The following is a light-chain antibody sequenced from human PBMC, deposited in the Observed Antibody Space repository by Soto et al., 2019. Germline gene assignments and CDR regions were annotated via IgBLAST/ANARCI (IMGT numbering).Light chain of an antibody. CDR1: SSNIGAGYD. V-gene: IGLV1-40*01. CDR2: GNS. Sequence: QSVLTQPPAVSGAPGQRVTISCTGSSSNIGAGYDVHWYQQLPGTPPQHLIYGNSKRRSGVPDRFSGSKSGTSASLAIAGLQAEDEADYYCQSYDRSLSVVFGGGTKLTAL. CDR3: QSYDRSLSVV. J-gene: IGLJ2*01.